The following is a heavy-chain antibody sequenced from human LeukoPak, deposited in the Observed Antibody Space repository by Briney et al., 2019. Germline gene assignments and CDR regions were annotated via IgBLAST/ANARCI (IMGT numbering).Heavy chain of an antibody. Sequence: GGSLRLSCAASGFTFSSYGMHWVRQAPGKGLEWVAVISYDGSNKYYADSVKGRFTISRDNSKNTLYLQMNSLRAEDTAVYYCAKDLVSQWLSNHYYGMDVWGQGTTVTVSS. D-gene: IGHD6-19*01. J-gene: IGHJ6*02. V-gene: IGHV3-30*18. CDR2: ISYDGSNK. CDR1: GFTFSSYG. CDR3: AKDLVSQWLSNHYYGMDV.